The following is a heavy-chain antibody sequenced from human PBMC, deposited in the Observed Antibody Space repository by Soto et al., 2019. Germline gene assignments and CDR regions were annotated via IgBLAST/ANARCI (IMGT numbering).Heavy chain of an antibody. Sequence: GSLRLSGTASGLTFSNYAMNWVRQAPGQGLEWVSGLSSSGGSTYYADSVKGRFTIPRDNSKSTLYLQMDSLRAEDTALYYCAKDRWASSSRGLDCWGQGTLVTVSS. CDR2: LSSSGGST. CDR1: GLTFSNYA. V-gene: IGHV3-23*01. J-gene: IGHJ4*02. D-gene: IGHD6-19*01. CDR3: AKDRWASSSRGLDC.